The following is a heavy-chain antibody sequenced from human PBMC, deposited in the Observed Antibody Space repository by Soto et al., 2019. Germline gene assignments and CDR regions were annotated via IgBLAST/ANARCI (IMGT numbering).Heavy chain of an antibody. J-gene: IGHJ6*02. CDR2: IDPSDSYT. CDR3: ARHEKGTMIVVVNGMDV. Sequence: GESLKISCKGSGYIFTSYLITWVLQMPGEVLEWMGRIDPSDSYTNYSPSFQGHVTISADKSISTAYLQWSSLKASDTAMYYCARHEKGTMIVVVNGMDVWGQGTTVTVSS. D-gene: IGHD3-22*01. CDR1: GYIFTSYL. V-gene: IGHV5-10-1*01.